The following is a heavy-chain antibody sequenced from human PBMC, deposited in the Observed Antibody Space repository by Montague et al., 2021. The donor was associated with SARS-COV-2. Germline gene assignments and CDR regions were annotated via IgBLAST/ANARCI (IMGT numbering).Heavy chain of an antibody. CDR1: GYTFTSYD. CDR3: ARGKVDTAMVYYYYYYMDV. Sequence: SCAASGYTFTSYDINWVRQATGQGLEWMGWMNPNSGNTGYAQKFQGRVTMTRNTSISTAYMELSSLRSEDTAVYYCARGKVDTAMVYYYYYYMDVWGKGTTVTVSS. V-gene: IGHV1-8*01. J-gene: IGHJ6*03. CDR2: MNPNSGNT. D-gene: IGHD5-18*01.